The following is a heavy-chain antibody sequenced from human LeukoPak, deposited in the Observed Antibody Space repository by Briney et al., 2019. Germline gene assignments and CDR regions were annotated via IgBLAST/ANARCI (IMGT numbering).Heavy chain of an antibody. CDR1: GFTFTDYY. V-gene: IGHV3-11*01. Sequence: PAGSLRLSCAASGFTFTDYYMSWIRQAPGKGLEWVAYISSTCTTIYYADSVKGRFTISRDNANNSLYLQMNSLRAEDTAVYYCARGLLRYGHIDYWGQGTLVTVSS. D-gene: IGHD4-17*01. CDR3: ARGLLRYGHIDY. CDR2: ISSTCTTI. J-gene: IGHJ4*02.